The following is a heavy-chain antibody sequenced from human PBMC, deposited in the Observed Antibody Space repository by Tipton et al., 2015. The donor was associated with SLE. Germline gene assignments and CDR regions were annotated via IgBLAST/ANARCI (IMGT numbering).Heavy chain of an antibody. Sequence: GLVKPSETLSLTCTVSGGSFSSYYWTWIRQPPGKGLEWIGYIHYSGKINYNPSLKSRVTISLDTSKKQFSLKLSSVTAADTAVYYCARTSFATGAFDYWGQGTLVTVSS. CDR2: IHYSGKI. CDR3: ARTSFATGAFDY. CDR1: GGSFSSYY. V-gene: IGHV4-59*01. D-gene: IGHD2-15*01. J-gene: IGHJ4*02.